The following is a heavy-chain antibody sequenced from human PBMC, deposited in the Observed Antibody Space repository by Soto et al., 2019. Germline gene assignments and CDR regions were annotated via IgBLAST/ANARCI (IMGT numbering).Heavy chain of an antibody. CDR2: IIPILGIA. V-gene: IGHV1-69*02. D-gene: IGHD2-2*02. J-gene: IGHJ4*02. CDR3: AMEYCSSTSCYRDY. Sequence: QVQLVQSGAEVKKPGSSVKVSCKASGCTFSSYTISWVRQAPGQGLEWMGRIIPILGIANYAQKFQGRVTSTADKSTSTAYIELSSLRSEDTAVYYCAMEYCSSTSCYRDYWGQGTLVTVSS. CDR1: GCTFSSYT.